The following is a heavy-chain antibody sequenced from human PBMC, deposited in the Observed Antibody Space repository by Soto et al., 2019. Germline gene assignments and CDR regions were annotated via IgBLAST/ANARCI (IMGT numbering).Heavy chain of an antibody. D-gene: IGHD2-21*02. V-gene: IGHV3-53*02. CDR1: GFTVSSNY. CDR2: IYSGGST. CDR3: ARDRWAWEVTAPRDTTYYGMDV. Sequence: EVQLVETGGGLIQPGGSLRLSCAASGFTVSSNYMSWVRQAPGKGLEWVSVIYSGGSTYYADSVKGRFTISRDNSKNTLYHQMNSLRAEDTAVYYCARDRWAWEVTAPRDTTYYGMDVWGQGTTVTVSS. J-gene: IGHJ6*02.